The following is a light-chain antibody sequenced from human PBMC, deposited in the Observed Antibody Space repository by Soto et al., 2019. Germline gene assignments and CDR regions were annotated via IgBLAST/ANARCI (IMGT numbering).Light chain of an antibody. J-gene: IGLJ2*01. CDR2: DKN. CDR3: GTWDSSLSAVV. CDR1: SSNIGNNY. Sequence: QSVLTQPPSVAAAPGQKVTISCSGSSSNIGNNYVSWYQQLPGTAPKLLIYDKNKRPSGIPDRLSGSKSGTSATLGITGLQAGDEADYYCGTWDSSLSAVVFGGGIKLAVL. V-gene: IGLV1-51*01.